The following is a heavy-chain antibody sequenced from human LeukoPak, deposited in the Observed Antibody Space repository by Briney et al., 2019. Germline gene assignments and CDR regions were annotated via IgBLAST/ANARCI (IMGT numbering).Heavy chain of an antibody. V-gene: IGHV1-69*13. D-gene: IGHD3-22*01. Sequence: SVTVSCKASGGSFSRYAISWVRQAPGQGLEWMGGIIPIFGTANYAQKFQGRVTITADESTRTAYMELRTLRSEDTAIYYCARGSGETGGYYYVYWGRGTPVTVSS. CDR1: GGSFSRYA. J-gene: IGHJ4*02. CDR2: IIPIFGTA. CDR3: ARGSGETGGYYYVY.